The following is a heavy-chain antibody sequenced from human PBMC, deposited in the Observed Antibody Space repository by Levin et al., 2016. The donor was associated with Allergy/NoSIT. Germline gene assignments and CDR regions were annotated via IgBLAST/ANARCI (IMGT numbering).Heavy chain of an antibody. CDR3: ARGSGVYYGSGIWY. D-gene: IGHD3-10*01. Sequence: SETLSLTCAVYGGSFSGYYWSWIRQPPGKGLEWIGEINHSGSTNYNPSLKSRVTISVDRSKNQFSLKLSSVTAADTAVYYCARGSGVYYGSGIWYWGQGTLVTVSS. CDR1: GGSFSGYY. V-gene: IGHV4-34*01. J-gene: IGHJ4*02. CDR2: INHSGST.